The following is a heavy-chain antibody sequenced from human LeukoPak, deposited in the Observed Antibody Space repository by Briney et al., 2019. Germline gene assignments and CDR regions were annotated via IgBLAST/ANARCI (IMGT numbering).Heavy chain of an antibody. D-gene: IGHD3-3*01. Sequence: VASVKVSCKASGYTFTDYYIHWVRQAPGQGLEWMGWINPNTGVTNYTQKFRGRVTMTRDTSITTVYMELRRLRSDDRAVYYCARDGYYEMWSGYYETYYNYYYMDVWGKGATVTVSS. V-gene: IGHV1-2*02. J-gene: IGHJ6*03. CDR1: GYTFTDYY. CDR3: ARDGYYEMWSGYYETYYNYYYMDV. CDR2: INPNTGVT.